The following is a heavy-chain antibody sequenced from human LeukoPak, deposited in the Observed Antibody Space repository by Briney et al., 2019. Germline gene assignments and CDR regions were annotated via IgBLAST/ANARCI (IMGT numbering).Heavy chain of an antibody. CDR3: ARGDYYDSSGYYYENY. Sequence: SETLSLTCTVSGGSISSGDYYWSWTRQPPGKGLEWIGYIYYSGSTYYNPSLKSRVTISVDTSKNQFSLKLSSVTAADTAVYYCARGDYYDSSGYYYENYWGQGTLVTVSS. CDR1: GGSISSGDYY. CDR2: IYYSGST. D-gene: IGHD3-22*01. J-gene: IGHJ4*02. V-gene: IGHV4-30-4*01.